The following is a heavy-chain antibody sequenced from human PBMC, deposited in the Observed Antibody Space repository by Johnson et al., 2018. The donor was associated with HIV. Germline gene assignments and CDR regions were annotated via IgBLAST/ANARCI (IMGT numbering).Heavy chain of an antibody. V-gene: IGHV3-30-3*01. CDR2: MSYDGGNK. CDR1: GFTFSAYA. Sequence: QVQLVESGGGLVQPGRSLRLSCAASGFTFSAYAMHWVRQAPGKGLEWVAVMSYDGGNKYYADSVKGRFTISRDNSKNTLYLQMNSLRAEDTAVYYCARGRRIQLWLLADAFDIWGQGTMVTVSS. J-gene: IGHJ3*02. D-gene: IGHD5-18*01. CDR3: ARGRRIQLWLLADAFDI.